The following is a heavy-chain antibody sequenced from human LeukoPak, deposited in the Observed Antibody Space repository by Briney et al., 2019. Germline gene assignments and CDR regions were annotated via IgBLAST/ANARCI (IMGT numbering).Heavy chain of an antibody. Sequence: SQTLSPTCAVSGGSISSGGYSWSWIRQPPGKGLEWIGYIYHSGSTYYNPSLKSRVTISVDRSKNQFSLKLSSVTAADTAVYYCARGATVTTYSYWYFDLWGRGTLVTVSS. D-gene: IGHD4-17*01. CDR1: GGSISSGGYS. V-gene: IGHV4-30-2*01. CDR2: IYHSGST. J-gene: IGHJ2*01. CDR3: ARGATVTTYSYWYFDL.